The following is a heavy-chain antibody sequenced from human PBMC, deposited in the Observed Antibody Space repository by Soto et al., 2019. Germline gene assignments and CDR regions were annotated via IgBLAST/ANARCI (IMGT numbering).Heavy chain of an antibody. D-gene: IGHD2-15*01. J-gene: IGHJ6*02. CDR1: GGTFSNFG. CDR2: IIPLFNTT. V-gene: IGHV1-69*01. Sequence: QVQLVQSGAEVKRPGSSVMVSCTASGGTFSNFGLAWVRQAPGQGLQWMGGIIPLFNTTHYAQSFKGSVTVTADGATGTGYMELSSLRSDDTAVYYCARVSLHCSSGTCYSLDQYFGMDVWGQGTTVTVS. CDR3: ARVSLHCSSGTCYSLDQYFGMDV.